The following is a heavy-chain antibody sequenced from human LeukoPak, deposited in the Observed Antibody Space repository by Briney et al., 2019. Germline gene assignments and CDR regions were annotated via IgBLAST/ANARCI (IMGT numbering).Heavy chain of an antibody. CDR3: ARDRSSSWYYFDS. V-gene: IGHV1-46*01. Sequence: ASVKVSCKASGYTFTSYYMHWVRQAPGQGLEWMGIINPSGGSTSYAQKFQGRVTMTRDTSTSTVYMELRSLRSDDTAVYYCARDRSSSWYYFDSRGQGTLVTVSS. CDR1: GYTFTSYY. D-gene: IGHD6-13*01. CDR2: INPSGGST. J-gene: IGHJ4*02.